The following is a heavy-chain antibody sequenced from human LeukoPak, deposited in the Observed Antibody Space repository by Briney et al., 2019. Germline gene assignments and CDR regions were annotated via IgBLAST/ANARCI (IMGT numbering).Heavy chain of an antibody. J-gene: IGHJ4*02. CDR3: ASWGYLGYCSGGSCRFVDY. V-gene: IGHV3-21*01. CDR1: GFTFSSYS. CDR2: ISSSSSYI. Sequence: GGSLRLSCAASGFTFSSYSMNWVRQAPGKGLEWVSSISSSSSYIYYADSVKGRFTISRDNAKNSLYLQMNSLRAEDTAVYYCASWGYLGYCSGGSCRFVDYWGQGTLVTVSS. D-gene: IGHD2-15*01.